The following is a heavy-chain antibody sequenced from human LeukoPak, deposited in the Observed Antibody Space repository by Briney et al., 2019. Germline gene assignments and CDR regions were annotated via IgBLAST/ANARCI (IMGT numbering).Heavy chain of an antibody. D-gene: IGHD3-22*01. CDR2: IYTSGST. Sequence: NPSETLSLTCTVSGGSISSGSYYWSWIRQPAGKGLEWIGRIYTSGSTNYNPSLKSRVTISVDTSKNQFSLKLSSVTAADTAVYYCAREGVGRGMIVVVHYYYMDVWGKGTTVTVSS. J-gene: IGHJ6*03. CDR3: AREGVGRGMIVVVHYYYMDV. V-gene: IGHV4-61*02. CDR1: GGSISSGSYY.